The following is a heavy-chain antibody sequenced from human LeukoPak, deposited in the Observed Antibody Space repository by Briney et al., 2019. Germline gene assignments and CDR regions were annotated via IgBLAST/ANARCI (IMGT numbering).Heavy chain of an antibody. V-gene: IGHV3-33*06. Sequence: GGSLRLSCVASLYTLNHYAMHWVRQAPGKGVEWVALIWQDGDKKVYGDSGRGRFTVSRDNSKNTLYLQMNSLRAEDTAFYYCAKDRGPDMAVVDFIDLWGRGTGVGVSS. CDR3: AKDRGPDMAVVDFIDL. D-gene: IGHD2-2*01. CDR1: LYTLNHYA. CDR2: IWQDGDKK. J-gene: IGHJ5*02.